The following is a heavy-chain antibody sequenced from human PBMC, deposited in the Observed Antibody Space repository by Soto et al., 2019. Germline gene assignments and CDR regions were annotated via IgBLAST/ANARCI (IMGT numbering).Heavy chain of an antibody. CDR2: IRSKANSFAT. CDR3: ASHGSYGSSGYYDWYFDL. D-gene: IGHD3-22*01. Sequence: GGSLRLSCAASGFTFSGSAMHWVRQASGKGLEWVGRIRSKANSFATEYAASVKGRFTISRDDSKNTAYLQMNSLKSEDTAVYYCASHGSYGSSGYYDWYFDLWGRGTLVTVSS. V-gene: IGHV3-73*01. CDR1: GFTFSGSA. J-gene: IGHJ2*01.